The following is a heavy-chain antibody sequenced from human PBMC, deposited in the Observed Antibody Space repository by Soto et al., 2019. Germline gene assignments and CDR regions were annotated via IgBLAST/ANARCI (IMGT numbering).Heavy chain of an antibody. CDR3: ARPAIAAAVSAFDY. Sequence: QVQLQQWGAGLLKPSETLSLTCAVYGGSFSGYYWSWIRQPPGKGLEWIGEINHSGSTNYNPSLNSRVTXXVXTXXNQSSLKLSSVTAADTAVYYCARPAIAAAVSAFDYWGQGTLVTVSS. V-gene: IGHV4-34*01. CDR2: INHSGST. D-gene: IGHD6-13*01. J-gene: IGHJ4*02. CDR1: GGSFSGYY.